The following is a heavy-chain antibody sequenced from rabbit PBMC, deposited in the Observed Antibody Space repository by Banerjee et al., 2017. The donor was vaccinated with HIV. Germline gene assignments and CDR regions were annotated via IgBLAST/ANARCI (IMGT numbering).Heavy chain of an antibody. CDR1: GFSFSSSYY. CDR3: ARDDFYDGDSNL. V-gene: IGHV1S40*01. J-gene: IGHJ4*01. D-gene: IGHD2-1*01. Sequence: QSLEESGGDLVKPGASLTLTCTASGFSFSSSYYMCWVRQAPGKGLEWIACIASGNSDSTYYASWAKGRFTISKTSSTTVTLQATSLTAADTATYFCARDDFYDGDSNLWGPGTLVTVS. CDR2: IASGNSDST.